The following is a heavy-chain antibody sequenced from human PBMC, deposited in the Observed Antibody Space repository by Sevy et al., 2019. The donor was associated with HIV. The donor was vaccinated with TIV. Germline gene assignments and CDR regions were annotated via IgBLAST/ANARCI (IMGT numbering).Heavy chain of an antibody. J-gene: IGHJ3*02. V-gene: IGHV3-48*03. CDR1: GFTFSSYE. CDR2: ISSSGSTI. CDR3: AREGSSGRDAFDI. Sequence: GGSLRLSCAASGFTFSSYEMNWVRQAPGKGLEWVSYISSSGSTIYYADSVKGRFTISRDNAKNSLYLQMNSLRAEDTAVYYCAREGSSGRDAFDIWGQGTMVTVSS. D-gene: IGHD6-19*01.